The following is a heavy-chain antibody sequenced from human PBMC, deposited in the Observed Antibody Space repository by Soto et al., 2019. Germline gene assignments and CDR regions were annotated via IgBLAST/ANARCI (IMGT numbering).Heavy chain of an antibody. CDR2: IYSGGST. V-gene: IGHV3-53*04. D-gene: IGHD6-19*01. CDR1: GFTVSSNY. J-gene: IGHJ4*02. Sequence: EVQLVEAGGGLVQPGGSLRLSCAASGFTVSSNYMSWVRQAPGKGLEWVSVIYSGGSTYYADSVKGGFTIYRHNSKNTLYIQMNSLKAEETAVYSCAREGAGTDYWGQGTLVTVSS. CDR3: AREGAGTDY.